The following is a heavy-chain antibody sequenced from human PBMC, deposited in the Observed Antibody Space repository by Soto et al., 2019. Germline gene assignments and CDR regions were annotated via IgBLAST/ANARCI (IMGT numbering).Heavy chain of an antibody. V-gene: IGHV2-5*02. CDR1: GFSLGTSGVG. CDR3: AHSGGYMVRGVIITYGMDV. Sequence: QITLKESGPTLVKPTQTLTLTCTFSGFSLGTSGVGVGWNRQPPGKALEWLALIYWDDDKRYSPSLKSRLTITKDTSKNQVVLTMTNMDPVDTATYYCAHSGGYMVRGVIITYGMDVWGQGTTVTVSS. D-gene: IGHD3-10*01. CDR2: IYWDDDK. J-gene: IGHJ6*02.